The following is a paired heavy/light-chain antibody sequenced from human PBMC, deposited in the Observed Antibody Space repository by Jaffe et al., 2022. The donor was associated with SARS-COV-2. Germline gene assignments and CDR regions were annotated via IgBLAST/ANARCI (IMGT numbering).Heavy chain of an antibody. CDR3: ANLVPRGAFGGFFDY. CDR1: GFSFNTSGVG. Sequence: QITLKESGPTLVKPTQTLTLTCAFSGFSFNTSGVGVGWIRQPPGKALEWLALIYWDDDKRFSPFLRNRLTITKDTSKNQVVLTMTNVDPVDTATYYCANLVPRGAFGGFFDYWGQGTLVTVSS. CDR2: IYWDDDK. J-gene: IGHJ4*02. D-gene: IGHD3-16*01. V-gene: IGHV2-5*02.
Light chain of an antibody. CDR2: GTN. V-gene: IGLV1-40*01. J-gene: IGLJ1*01. Sequence: QSVLTQSPSVSGAPGQRVTISCTGSSSNIGAGFDVHWYQQFPGEAPKLLIHGTNNRPSGVPDRFSGSKSGTSASLAITGLQAEDEADYYCQSHDSSLSGYVFGTGTKVTVL. CDR1: SSNIGAGFD. CDR3: QSHDSSLSGYV.